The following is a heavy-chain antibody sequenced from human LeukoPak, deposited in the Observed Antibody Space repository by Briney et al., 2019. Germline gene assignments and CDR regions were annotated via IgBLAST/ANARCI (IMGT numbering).Heavy chain of an antibody. V-gene: IGHV4-39*01. CDR2: LYYSGNT. CDR1: GGSISSSSYY. Sequence: SETLSLTCTVSGGSISSSSYYWGWIRQSPGKGLEWIGSLYYSGNTYYNPSLKSRVTISVDTSKNQFSLKLSSVTAADTAVYYCARNGKNYYDSSGYYSWGQGTLVTVSS. D-gene: IGHD3-22*01. J-gene: IGHJ4*02. CDR3: ARNGKNYYDSSGYYS.